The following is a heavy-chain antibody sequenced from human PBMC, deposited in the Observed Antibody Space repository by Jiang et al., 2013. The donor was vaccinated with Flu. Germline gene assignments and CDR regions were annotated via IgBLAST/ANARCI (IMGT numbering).Heavy chain of an antibody. CDR2: IIPIFGTA. V-gene: IGHV1-69*01. CDR3: ARVSSFTRREYNWNLRYYGMDV. CDR1: GGTLSSYA. Sequence: SGAEVKKPGSSVKVSCKASGGTLSSYAISWVRQAPGQGLEWMAGIIPIFGTANYAQKFQGRVTITADESTSTAYMELSSLRSEDTAVYYCARVSSFTRREYNWNLRYYGMDVWGQGTTVTVSS. D-gene: IGHD1-1*01. J-gene: IGHJ6*02.